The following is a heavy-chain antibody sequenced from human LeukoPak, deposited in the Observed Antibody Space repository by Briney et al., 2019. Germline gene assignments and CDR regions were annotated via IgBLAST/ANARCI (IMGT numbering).Heavy chain of an antibody. J-gene: IGHJ4*02. D-gene: IGHD5-12*01. CDR1: GYTFTGYY. CDR3: ARMLNSGCDWGELDY. V-gene: IGHV1-2*02. CDR2: INPNSGGT. Sequence: ASVKVSCKASGYTFTGYYMHWVRQAPGQGLEWMGWINPNSGGTNYAQKFQGRVTMTRDTSISTAYMELSRLRSGDTAVYYCARMLNSGCDWGELDYWGQGTLVTVSS.